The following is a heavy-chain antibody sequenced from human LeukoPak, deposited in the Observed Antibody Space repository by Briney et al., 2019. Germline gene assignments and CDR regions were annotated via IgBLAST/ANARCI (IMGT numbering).Heavy chain of an antibody. CDR1: GGSISSYY. CDR3: ARDNMVRGEEGFDY. J-gene: IGHJ4*02. CDR2: IYTSGST. Sequence: SETLSLTCTVSGGSISSYYWSWIRQPAGKGLEWIGRIYTSGSTNYNPSLKSRVTMLVDTSKNQFSLKLSSVTAADTAVYYCARDNMVRGEEGFDYWGQGTLVTVSS. D-gene: IGHD3-10*01. V-gene: IGHV4-4*07.